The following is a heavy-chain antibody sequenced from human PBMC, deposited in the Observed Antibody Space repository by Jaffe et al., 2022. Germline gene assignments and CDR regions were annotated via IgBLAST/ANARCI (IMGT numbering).Heavy chain of an antibody. D-gene: IGHD3-16*02. CDR1: GFTFSSYA. J-gene: IGHJ4*02. CDR2: ISGSGGST. Sequence: EVQLLESGGGLVQPGGSLRLSCAASGFTFSSYAMSWVRQAPGKGLEWVSAISGSGGSTYYADSVKGRFTISRDNSKNTLYLQMNSLRAEDTAVYYCAKDHMITFGGVIVDYFDYWGQGTLVTVSS. V-gene: IGHV3-23*01. CDR3: AKDHMITFGGVIVDYFDY.